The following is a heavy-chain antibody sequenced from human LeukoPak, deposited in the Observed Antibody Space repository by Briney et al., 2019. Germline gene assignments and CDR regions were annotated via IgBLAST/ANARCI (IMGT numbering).Heavy chain of an antibody. CDR2: VKSDGSA. D-gene: IGHD5-12*01. Sequence: GGSLRLSCAASGFTFSPYWMHWVRQAPGKGLVWVSLVKSDGSAMYADSVKGRFTISRDNAKNTLYLQMNSPRAEDTAVYFCAREVASAAFDYWGQGTPVTVSS. J-gene: IGHJ4*02. CDR1: GFTFSPYW. V-gene: IGHV3-74*03. CDR3: AREVASAAFDY.